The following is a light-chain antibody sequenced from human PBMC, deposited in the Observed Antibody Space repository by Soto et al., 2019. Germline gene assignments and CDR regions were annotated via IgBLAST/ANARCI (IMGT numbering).Light chain of an antibody. V-gene: IGLV2-14*01. J-gene: IGLJ1*01. Sequence: QSVLTQPASVSGTPGQSITISCTGSNSDVGLYDFVSWYQHHPGRAPKLIVSEVSHRPSGISNRFSGSKSGNTASLIISGLQSEDEADYYCISYTSDDVRYVFGTGTKLTVL. CDR1: NSDVGLYDF. CDR2: EVS. CDR3: ISYTSDDVRYV.